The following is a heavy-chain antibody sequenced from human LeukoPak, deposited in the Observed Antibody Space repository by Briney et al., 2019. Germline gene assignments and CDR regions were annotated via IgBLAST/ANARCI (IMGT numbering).Heavy chain of an antibody. J-gene: IGHJ4*02. V-gene: IGHV3-23*01. CDR3: AREGRFPLDY. CDR1: GFTFSSYA. D-gene: IGHD3-10*01. CDR2: ISGSGRGGST. Sequence: GGSLRLSCAASGFTFSSYAMSWVRQAPGKGLEWVSNISGSGRGGSTYYADSVKGRFTISRDNAKNTLYLQMNSLRAEDTAVYYCAREGRFPLDYWGQGTLVTVSS.